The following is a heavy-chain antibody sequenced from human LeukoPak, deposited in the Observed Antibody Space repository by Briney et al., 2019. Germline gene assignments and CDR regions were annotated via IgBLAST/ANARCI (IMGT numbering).Heavy chain of an antibody. D-gene: IGHD6-13*01. CDR2: IHYSGST. V-gene: IGHV4-59*08. Sequence: SETLSLTCTVSGGSMRSFYWIWIRQPPGKGLEWVGDIHYSGSTNYNPSLKSRVTISVDTSKNQFSLRLSSVTAADTAVYYCARGGIAAAALVHLDYWGQGTLVTVSS. CDR3: ARGGIAAAALVHLDY. J-gene: IGHJ4*02. CDR1: GGSMRSFY.